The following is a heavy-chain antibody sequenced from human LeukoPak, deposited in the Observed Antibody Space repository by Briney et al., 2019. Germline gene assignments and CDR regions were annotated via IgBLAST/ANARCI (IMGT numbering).Heavy chain of an antibody. CDR1: GYTFTSYG. D-gene: IGHD3-10*01. V-gene: IGHV1-18*01. J-gene: IGHJ4*02. Sequence: ASVKVTCKASGYTFTSYGISWVRQAPGQGLEWMGWISAYNGNTNYAQKLQVRVTMTTDTSTSTAYMELRRLRSDDTAVYYCARIIYYGSGSYYSYFDYWGQGTLVTVSS. CDR2: ISAYNGNT. CDR3: ARIIYYGSGSYYSYFDY.